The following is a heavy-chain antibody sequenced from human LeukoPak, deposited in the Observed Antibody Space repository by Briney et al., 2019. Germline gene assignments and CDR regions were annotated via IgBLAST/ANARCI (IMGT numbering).Heavy chain of an antibody. V-gene: IGHV3-21*01. CDR1: GFTFSSYS. J-gene: IGHJ4*02. CDR2: ISSSSSYI. Sequence: GGSLRLSCAASGFTFSSYSMNWVRQAPGKGLEWVSPISSSSSYIYYADSVKGRFTISRDNAKNSLYLQMNSLRAEDTAVYYCAKASFSSWPYYFDYWGQGTLVTVSS. CDR3: AKASFSSWPYYFDY. D-gene: IGHD6-6*01.